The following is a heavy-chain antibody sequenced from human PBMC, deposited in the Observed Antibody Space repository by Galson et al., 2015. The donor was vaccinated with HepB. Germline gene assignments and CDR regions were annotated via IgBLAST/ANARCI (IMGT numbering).Heavy chain of an antibody. CDR1: GFTFSSYS. CDR2: ISSSSSTI. J-gene: IGHJ5*02. D-gene: IGHD6-13*01. CDR3: ARDGYSSSWYHLRGVNWFDP. Sequence: SLRLSCAASGFTFSSYSMNWVRQAPGKGLEWVSYISSSSSTIYYADSVKGRFTISRGNAKNSLYLQMNSLRDEDTAVYYCARDGYSSSWYHLRGVNWFDPWGQGTLVTVSS. V-gene: IGHV3-48*02.